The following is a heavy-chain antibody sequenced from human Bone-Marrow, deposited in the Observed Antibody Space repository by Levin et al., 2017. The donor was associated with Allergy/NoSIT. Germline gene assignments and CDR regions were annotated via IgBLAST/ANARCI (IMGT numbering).Heavy chain of an antibody. Sequence: PGGSLRLSCAASGFTFDDHDMLWVRQAPGQGLEWVAMISYNGGNKYYADSVKVRFTVSRDNLKNTLFLQTNGLRTDDTAVYYCAKPIFDFWSGYYYFGMDVWGHGTTVTGSS. CDR3: AKPIFDFWSGYYYFGMDV. V-gene: IGHV3-30*18. J-gene: IGHJ6*02. D-gene: IGHD3-3*01. CDR2: ISYNGGNK. CDR1: GFTFDDHD.